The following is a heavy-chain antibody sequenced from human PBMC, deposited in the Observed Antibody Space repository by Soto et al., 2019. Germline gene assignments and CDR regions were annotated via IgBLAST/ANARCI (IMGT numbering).Heavy chain of an antibody. CDR3: GRETYSGYNWFDP. Sequence: ASVKVSCKASGYTFTSYGISWVRQAPGQGLEWMGWISAYNGNTNYAQKLQGRVTMTTDTSTGTAYMELRSLRSDDTAVYYCGRETYSGYNWFDPWGQGTLVTVSS. CDR2: ISAYNGNT. D-gene: IGHD5-12*01. V-gene: IGHV1-18*01. J-gene: IGHJ5*02. CDR1: GYTFTSYG.